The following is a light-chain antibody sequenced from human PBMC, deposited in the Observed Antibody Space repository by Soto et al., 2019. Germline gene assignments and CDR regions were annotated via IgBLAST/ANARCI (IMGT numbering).Light chain of an antibody. CDR2: GAS. CDR3: QQYNNWPPVT. CDR1: QSVSSD. V-gene: IGKV3-15*01. J-gene: IGKJ5*01. Sequence: EIVMTQSPATLSVSPGERATLSCRASQSVSSDLAWYQQKPGQAPRLLIYGASTRATGIPARFSGSGSGTEFTLTISSLQSEDFALYYCQQYNNWPPVTFGQGTRLEIK.